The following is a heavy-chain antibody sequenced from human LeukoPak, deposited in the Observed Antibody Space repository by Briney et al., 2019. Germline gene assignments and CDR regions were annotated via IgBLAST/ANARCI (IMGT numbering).Heavy chain of an antibody. D-gene: IGHD5-18*01. J-gene: IGHJ6*02. Sequence: SETLSLTCTVSGGSISSYYWSWIRQPAGKGLEWIGRIYTSGSTNYNPSLKSRVTISVDTSKNQFSLKLSFVTAADTAVYYCARVRYSYGPAYSVWGQGTTVTVSS. V-gene: IGHV4-4*07. CDR2: IYTSGST. CDR1: GGSISSYY. CDR3: ARVRYSYGPAYSV.